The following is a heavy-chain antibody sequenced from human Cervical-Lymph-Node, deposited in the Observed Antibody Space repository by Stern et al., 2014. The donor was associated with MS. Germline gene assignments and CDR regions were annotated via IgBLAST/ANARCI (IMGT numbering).Heavy chain of an antibody. V-gene: IGHV1-2*02. CDR2: ITPNSGGT. CDR1: GYSFSNYY. Sequence: QVQLVQSGAEVKKPGASAKVSCKASGYSFSNYYVHWVRLAPGQGLGWVGWITPNSGGTNLAQKFQGRVTMTRETSISTAYMELTWLRSDDTAVYYCARGRGRFMALFDSWGQGTLVTVSS. CDR3: ARGRGRFMALFDS. D-gene: IGHD3-3*01. J-gene: IGHJ4*02.